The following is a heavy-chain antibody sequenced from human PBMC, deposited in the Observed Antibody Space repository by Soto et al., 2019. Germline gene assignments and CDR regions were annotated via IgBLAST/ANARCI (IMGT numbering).Heavy chain of an antibody. CDR1: GFTFSNYW. V-gene: IGHV3-74*01. Sequence: EVQLVESGGDLVQPGGSLSLSCVASGFTFSNYWMHWVRQAPGKGLEWFSRINSDESSRAYADSVKGRFISSRDNDKNSLSLEMNSLRAEDTAVYYCARGLDFYFALWGRGTLVTVSS. CDR2: INSDESSR. J-gene: IGHJ2*01. CDR3: ARGLDFYFAL.